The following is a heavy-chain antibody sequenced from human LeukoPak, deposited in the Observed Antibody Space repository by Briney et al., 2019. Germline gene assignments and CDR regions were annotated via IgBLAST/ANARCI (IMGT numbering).Heavy chain of an antibody. D-gene: IGHD6-13*01. J-gene: IGHJ6*02. CDR1: GGSISSYY. V-gene: IGHV4-59*01. CDR2: IYYSGST. Sequence: SETLSLTCTVSGGSISSYYWSWIRQPPGKGLEWIGYIYYSGSTNYNPSLKSRVTISVDTSKTQFSLKLSSVTAADTAVYYCARDIGPYAAAGTNGMDVWGQGTTVTVSS. CDR3: ARDIGPYAAAGTNGMDV.